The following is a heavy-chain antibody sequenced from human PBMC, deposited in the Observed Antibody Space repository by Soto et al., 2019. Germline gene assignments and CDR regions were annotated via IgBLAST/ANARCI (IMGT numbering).Heavy chain of an antibody. V-gene: IGHV4-59*13. J-gene: IGHJ6*02. CDR1: GGSISNYY. Sequence: ETLSLTCTVSGGSISNYYGNWIRQPPGKGLEWIGYMYYSGSANYNPSLKSRVTITVDTSKNQFSLKLTSVTAADTAVYYCARVRTTSFYSYGLAVWGLGTTVTVSS. D-gene: IGHD4-4*01. CDR3: ARVRTTSFYSYGLAV. CDR2: MYYSGSA.